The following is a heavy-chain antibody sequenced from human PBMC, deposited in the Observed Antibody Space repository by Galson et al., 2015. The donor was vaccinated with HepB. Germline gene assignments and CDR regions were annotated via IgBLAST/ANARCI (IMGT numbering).Heavy chain of an antibody. CDR2: ISYDGSNK. J-gene: IGHJ4*02. CDR1: GFTFSSYG. CDR3: AKDTLFYGSSGYPDY. Sequence: SLRLSCAASGFTFSSYGMHWVRQAPGKGLEWVAVISYDGSNKYYADSVKGRFTISRDNSKNTLYLQMNSLRAEDTAVYYCAKDTLFYGSSGYPDYWGQGTLVTVSS. D-gene: IGHD3-22*01. V-gene: IGHV3-30*18.